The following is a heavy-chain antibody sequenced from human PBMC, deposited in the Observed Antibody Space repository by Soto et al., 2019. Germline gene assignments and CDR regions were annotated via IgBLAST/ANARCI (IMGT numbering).Heavy chain of an antibody. CDR1: SGSISSSNW. CDR2: IYHRGST. J-gene: IGHJ3*02. Sequence: QVQLQESGPGLVKPSGTLSLTCAVSSGSISSSNWWSWVRQPPGKGLGWIGEIYHRGSTNYNPSLKSRVTISVDKSKNQFSLKLGSVTAADSAVYYCARTGSGFDAFDIWGQGTMVTVSS. D-gene: IGHD3-3*01. CDR3: ARTGSGFDAFDI. V-gene: IGHV4-4*02.